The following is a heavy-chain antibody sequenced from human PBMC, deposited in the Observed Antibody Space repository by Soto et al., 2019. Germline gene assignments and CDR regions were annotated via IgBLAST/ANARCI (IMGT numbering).Heavy chain of an antibody. Sequence: EVQLVESGGGLVQPGGSLRLSCAASGFTFSTYDMHWVRQATGKGLEWVSAIDTVGDTWYAGSVKGRFTISRDNAKNSLYLQMNSLRAEDTAVYYCARVGEDYYDSSGPVGYWGQGTLVTVSS. CDR3: ARVGEDYYDSSGPVGY. J-gene: IGHJ4*02. CDR2: IDTVGDT. V-gene: IGHV3-13*01. CDR1: GFTFSTYD. D-gene: IGHD3-22*01.